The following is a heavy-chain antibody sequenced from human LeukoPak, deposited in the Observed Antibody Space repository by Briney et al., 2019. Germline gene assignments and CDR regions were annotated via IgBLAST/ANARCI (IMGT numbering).Heavy chain of an antibody. J-gene: IGHJ4*02. CDR2: IYPGDSDT. CDR1: GYRFTSYW. D-gene: IGHD3-10*01. CDR3: AKGYYGSGGGFDY. V-gene: IGHV5-51*01. Sequence: GASLQISCKGSGYRFTSYWIGWVRQLPGKGLEWMGIIYPGDSDTRYSPSFQGQVTISADKSISTAYPQWSSLKASDTAMYYCAKGYYGSGGGFDYWGQGTLVTVSS.